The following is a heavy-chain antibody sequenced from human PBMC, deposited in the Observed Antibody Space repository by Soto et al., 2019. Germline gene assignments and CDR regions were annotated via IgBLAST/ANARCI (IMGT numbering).Heavy chain of an antibody. J-gene: IGHJ4*02. CDR1: GFTFSSYW. V-gene: IGHV3-74*01. D-gene: IGHD2-2*02. CDR2: INSDGSST. Sequence: SLRLSCAASGFTFSSYWMHWVRQAPGKGLVWVPRINSDGSSTSYADSVKGRFTISRDNAKNTLYLQMNSLRAEDTAVYYCASQYCSSTSCYTHFDYWGQGTLVTVSS. CDR3: ASQYCSSTSCYTHFDY.